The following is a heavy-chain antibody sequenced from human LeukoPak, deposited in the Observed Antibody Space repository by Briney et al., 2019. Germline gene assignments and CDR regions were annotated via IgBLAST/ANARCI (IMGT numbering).Heavy chain of an antibody. J-gene: IGHJ4*02. D-gene: IGHD5-18*01. CDR1: GGSISSYY. CDR3: ARSDTAMVTLFDY. Sequence: PSETLSLTCTVSGGSISSYYWSWIRQPPGKGLEWIGYICYSGSTNYNPSLKSRVTISVDTSKNQFSLKLSSVTAADTAVYYCARSDTAMVTLFDYWGQGTLVTVSS. V-gene: IGHV4-59*08. CDR2: ICYSGST.